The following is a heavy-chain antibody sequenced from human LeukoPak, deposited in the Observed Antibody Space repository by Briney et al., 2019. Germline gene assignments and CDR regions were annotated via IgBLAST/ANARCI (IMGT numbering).Heavy chain of an antibody. V-gene: IGHV1-18*01. CDR1: GGTFSSYA. Sequence: GASVKVSCKASGGTFSSYAISWVRQAPGQGLEWMGWISAYNGNTNYAQKLQGRVTMTTDTSTSTAYMELRSLRSDDTAVYYCARSRQPKYSGSYPGSDYWGQGTLVTVSS. CDR3: ARSRQPKYSGSYPGSDY. D-gene: IGHD1-26*01. CDR2: ISAYNGNT. J-gene: IGHJ4*02.